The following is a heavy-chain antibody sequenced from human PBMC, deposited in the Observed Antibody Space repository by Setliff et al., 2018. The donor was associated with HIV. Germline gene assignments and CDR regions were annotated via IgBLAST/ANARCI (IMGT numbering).Heavy chain of an antibody. CDR3: TRHSTDPWSLLDY. D-gene: IGHD4-4*01. CDR1: GFTFSNYV. Sequence: GGSLRLSCAASGFTFSNYVINWVRQAPGKGLEWVSVITGDGSYTYYADSVKGRFTISRDNSKSTLYLQLNSLRAEDTAVYYCTRHSTDPWSLLDYWGQGTLVTVS. J-gene: IGHJ4*02. CDR2: ITGDGSYT. V-gene: IGHV3-23*01.